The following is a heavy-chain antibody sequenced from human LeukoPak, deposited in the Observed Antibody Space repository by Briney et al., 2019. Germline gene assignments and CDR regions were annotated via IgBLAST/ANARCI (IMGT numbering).Heavy chain of an antibody. CDR1: GYTFTSYA. Sequence: ASVKVSCKASGYTFTSYAMHWVRQAPGQRLEWMGWINAGNGNTKYSQKFQGRVTITRDTSASTAYMELSSLRSEDPAVYYCAGVGGGYSSSFDYWGQGTLVTVSS. J-gene: IGHJ4*02. D-gene: IGHD5-18*01. CDR2: INAGNGNT. V-gene: IGHV1-3*01. CDR3: AGVGGGYSSSFDY.